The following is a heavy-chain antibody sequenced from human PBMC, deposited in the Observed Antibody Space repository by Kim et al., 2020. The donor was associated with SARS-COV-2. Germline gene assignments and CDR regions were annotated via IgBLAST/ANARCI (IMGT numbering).Heavy chain of an antibody. CDR2: IKSKTDGGTT. J-gene: IGHJ4*02. D-gene: IGHD3-22*01. CDR3: TTDLDYYDSSGYYATDY. Sequence: GGSLRLSCAASGFTFSNAWMSWVRQAPGKGLEWVGRIKSKTDGGTTDYAAPVKGRFTISRDDSKNTLYLQMNSLKTEDTAVYYCTTDLDYYDSSGYYATDYWGQGTLVTVSS. V-gene: IGHV3-15*01. CDR1: GFTFSNAW.